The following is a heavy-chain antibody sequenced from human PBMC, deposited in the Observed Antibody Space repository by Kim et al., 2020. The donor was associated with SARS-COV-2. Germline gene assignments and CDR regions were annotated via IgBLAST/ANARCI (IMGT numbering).Heavy chain of an antibody. CDR3: TTGLAVAGTHHAYHYYYGMDV. CDR2: FDPEDGET. V-gene: IGHV1-24*01. J-gene: IGHJ6*02. Sequence: ASVKVSCKVSGYTLTELSMHWVRQAPGKGLEWMGGFDPEDGETIYAQKFQGRVTMTEDTSTDTAYMELSSLRSEDTAVYYCTTGLAVAGTHHAYHYYYGMDVWGQGTTVTVSS. D-gene: IGHD6-19*01. CDR1: GYTLTELS.